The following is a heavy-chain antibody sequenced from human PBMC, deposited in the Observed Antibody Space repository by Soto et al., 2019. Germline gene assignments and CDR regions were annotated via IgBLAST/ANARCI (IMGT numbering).Heavy chain of an antibody. V-gene: IGHV1-46*04. CDR1: GYTFTSYY. Sequence: QVQLVQSGAEVKKPGASVKVSCKASGYTFTSYYMHWVRQAPGQGLELMGIINPSGGSTSYAQKLQGRVTMTRDTSTSTVYMELSSLRSEDTAVYYCARARDIVVVPAAIQSGYFDLWGRGTLVTVSS. CDR2: INPSGGST. J-gene: IGHJ2*01. CDR3: ARARDIVVVPAAIQSGYFDL. D-gene: IGHD2-2*01.